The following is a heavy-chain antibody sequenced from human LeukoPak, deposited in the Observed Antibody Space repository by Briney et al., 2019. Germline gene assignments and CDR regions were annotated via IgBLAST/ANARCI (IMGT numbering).Heavy chain of an antibody. Sequence: SETLSLTCTVSGGSISSSSYYWGWIRQPPGKGLEWIGSIYYSGTTYYNPSLKSRVTISVDTSKNQSSLKLSSVTAAYTAVYYCAKDSSGHYWGQGTLVTVSS. CDR3: AKDSSGHY. D-gene: IGHD6-19*01. CDR2: IYYSGTT. V-gene: IGHV4-39*07. J-gene: IGHJ4*02. CDR1: GGSISSSSYY.